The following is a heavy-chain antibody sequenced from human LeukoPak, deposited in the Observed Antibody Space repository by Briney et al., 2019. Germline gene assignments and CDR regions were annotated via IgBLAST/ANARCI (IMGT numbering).Heavy chain of an antibody. CDR3: ARGNGDPVGNYYGMDV. V-gene: IGHV4-30-2*01. Sequence: SETLSLTCAVSGGSISSGGYSWSWIRQPPGKGLEWIGYIYHSGSTYYNPSLKSRVTISVDRSKNQFSLKLSSVTAADTAVYYCARGNGDPVGNYYGMDVWGQGTTVTVSS. CDR2: IYHSGST. J-gene: IGHJ6*02. CDR1: GGSISSGGYS. D-gene: IGHD4-17*01.